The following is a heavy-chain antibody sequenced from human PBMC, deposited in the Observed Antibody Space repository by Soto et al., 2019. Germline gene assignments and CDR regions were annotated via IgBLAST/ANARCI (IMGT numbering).Heavy chain of an antibody. Sequence: QVQLVQSGAEVKKPGSSVKVSCKASGGTFSSYAISWVRQAPGQGLEWMGGIIPIFGTANYAQKFQGRVTITADESTSTVYMELSSLRSEDTAVYYCAREDRDIVVVPAAIRDYYYGMDVWGQGTTVTVSS. V-gene: IGHV1-69*01. J-gene: IGHJ6*02. CDR1: GGTFSSYA. CDR3: AREDRDIVVVPAAIRDYYYGMDV. CDR2: IIPIFGTA. D-gene: IGHD2-2*02.